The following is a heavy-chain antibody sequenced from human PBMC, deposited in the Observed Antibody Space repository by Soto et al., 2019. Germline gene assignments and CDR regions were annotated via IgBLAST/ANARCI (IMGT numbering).Heavy chain of an antibody. Sequence: ASVKVSCKTSGGTFSSYAVSWVLQAPGQGLEWLGWISPYNDDTKYAQRLQGRVTMTTDTSTRTAYMDIRGLRSDDTAIYYCARGGYYDSSGARNYQYYGMDVWGQGTTVTVSS. D-gene: IGHD3-22*01. J-gene: IGHJ6*02. CDR1: GGTFSSYA. CDR3: ARGGYYDSSGARNYQYYGMDV. CDR2: ISPYNDDT. V-gene: IGHV1-18*01.